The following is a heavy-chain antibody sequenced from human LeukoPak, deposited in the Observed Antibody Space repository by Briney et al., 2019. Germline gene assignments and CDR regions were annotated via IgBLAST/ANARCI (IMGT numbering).Heavy chain of an antibody. V-gene: IGHV3-66*02. CDR3: ARELSYYFDY. CDR1: GFTVSSNY. Sequence: GGSLRLSCAASGFTVSSNYKSWVRQAPGKGLEWVSVIYSGGSTYYADSVKGRFTISRDNSKNTLYLQMNSLRAEDTAVYYCARELSYYFDYWGQGTLVTVSS. CDR2: IYSGGST. D-gene: IGHD1-7*01. J-gene: IGHJ4*02.